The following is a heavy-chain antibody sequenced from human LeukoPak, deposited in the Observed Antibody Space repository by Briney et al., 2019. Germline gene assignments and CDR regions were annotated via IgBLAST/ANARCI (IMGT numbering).Heavy chain of an antibody. CDR1: GFTFSSYA. Sequence: GGSLRPSCAASGFTFSSYAMSWVRQAPGKGLEWVSAISGSGGSTYYADSVKGRFTISRDNSKNTLYLQMNSLRAEDTAVYYCAKSREGIFGVVTAYYFDYWGQGTLVTVSS. D-gene: IGHD3-3*01. V-gene: IGHV3-23*01. J-gene: IGHJ4*02. CDR2: ISGSGGST. CDR3: AKSREGIFGVVTAYYFDY.